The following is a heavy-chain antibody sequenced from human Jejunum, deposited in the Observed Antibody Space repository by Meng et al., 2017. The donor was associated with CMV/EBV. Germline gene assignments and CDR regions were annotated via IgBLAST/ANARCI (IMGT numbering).Heavy chain of an antibody. CDR2: ISAAGRT. V-gene: IGHV3-53*01. CDR1: FLFSDYY. D-gene: IGHD2-2*01. Sequence: FLFSDYYMNWIRQAPGKGLEWVSAISAAGRTDYADSVKGRFTMSSDKSKNIVYLQMNSLRAEDTAIYYCARDDKDCRSSSCYAFDYWGQGTVVTVSS. CDR3: ARDDKDCRSSSCYAFDY. J-gene: IGHJ4*02.